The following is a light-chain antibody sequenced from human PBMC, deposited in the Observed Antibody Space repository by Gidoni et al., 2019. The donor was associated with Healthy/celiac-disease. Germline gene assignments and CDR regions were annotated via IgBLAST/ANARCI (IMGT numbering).Light chain of an antibody. CDR2: DAS. CDR3: QQRSNWPST. Sequence: EIVLTQSPATLSLSPGERATLSCRASQSVSSYLAWYQQKPGQAPRLLIYDASNRATGIPARFSGSGSGTDFTLTISSLEPEDLAVYYCQQRSNWPSTFXGXTKVEIK. J-gene: IGKJ4*01. CDR1: QSVSSY. V-gene: IGKV3-11*01.